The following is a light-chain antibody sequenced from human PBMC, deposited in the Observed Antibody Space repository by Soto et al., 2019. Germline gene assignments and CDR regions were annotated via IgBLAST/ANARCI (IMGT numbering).Light chain of an antibody. V-gene: IGLV2-14*01. Sequence: QSALTQPASVSGSPGQSITISCTGTSSDVGGSRFVSWYQQKAGRAPKLLIYEVTNRPSGVSNRFSGSKSDNTASLTISGLQAEDEAYYYCSSYKISNTFLFGGGTKLTVL. CDR2: EVT. CDR3: SSYKISNTFL. J-gene: IGLJ2*01. CDR1: SSDVGGSRF.